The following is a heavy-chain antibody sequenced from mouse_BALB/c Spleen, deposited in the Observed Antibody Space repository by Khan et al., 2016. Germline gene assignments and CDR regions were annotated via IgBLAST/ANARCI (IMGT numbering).Heavy chain of an antibody. D-gene: IGHD2-14*01. Sequence: QVQLVQSGPELKKPGETVKISCKASGYTFTNYGMNWVKQAPGKGLKWMGWINTNTGEPTYAEEFKGRVAFTLETSASTAYLQINNLKNEDTATYFYASYCRFDWYFDVYGAGTTATVSS. V-gene: IGHV9-3*02. CDR1: GYTFTNYG. J-gene: IGHJ1*01. CDR2: INTNTGEP. CDR3: ASYCRFDWYFDV.